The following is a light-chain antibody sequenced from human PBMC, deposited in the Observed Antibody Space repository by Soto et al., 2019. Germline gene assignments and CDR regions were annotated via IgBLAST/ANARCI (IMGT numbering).Light chain of an antibody. CDR1: SSDIGKYNL. J-gene: IGLJ2*01. CDR2: EGY. Sequence: QSVLTQPASVSGSPGQSITISCTGTSSDIGKYNLVSWYQQHPGNAPKFIIYEGYKRPSGVSSRFSGSKSGNTASLTISGLQAEDEADYYCCSYAGSRTLVFGGGTKLTVL. CDR3: CSYAGSRTLV. V-gene: IGLV2-23*01.